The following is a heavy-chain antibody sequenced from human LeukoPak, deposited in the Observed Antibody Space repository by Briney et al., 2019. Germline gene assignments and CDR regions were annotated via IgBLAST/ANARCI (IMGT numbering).Heavy chain of an antibody. CDR1: GYTFTSYY. Sequence: GASVKVSCKASGYTFTSYYMHWVRQAPGQGLEWMGIINPSGGSTSYAQKFQGRVTMTRDMSTSTVYMELSSLRSEDTAVYYCARLLGKFRFGELIHRLPNAFDYWGQGTLVTVSS. J-gene: IGHJ4*02. CDR2: INPSGGST. D-gene: IGHD3-10*01. V-gene: IGHV1-46*01. CDR3: ARLLGKFRFGELIHRLPNAFDY.